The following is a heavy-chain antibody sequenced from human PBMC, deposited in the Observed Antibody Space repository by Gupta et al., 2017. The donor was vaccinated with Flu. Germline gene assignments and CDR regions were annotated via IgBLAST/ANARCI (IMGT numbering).Heavy chain of an antibody. Sequence: EVQLVESGGGLVKPGGSLRLSCAASGFTFSRYSMNWVRQAPGKGLEWVSSISSSSSYIYYADSVKCRFTISRDKAKNSLYLQMNSLRAEDTAVYYCARDRTAANVDYYYYGMDVWGQGTTVTVSS. D-gene: IGHD6-13*01. V-gene: IGHV3-21*01. CDR1: GFTFSRYS. CDR3: ARDRTAANVDYYYYGMDV. CDR2: ISSSSSYI. J-gene: IGHJ6*02.